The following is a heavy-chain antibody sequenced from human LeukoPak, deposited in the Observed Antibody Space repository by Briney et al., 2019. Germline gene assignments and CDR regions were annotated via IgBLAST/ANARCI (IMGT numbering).Heavy chain of an antibody. J-gene: IGHJ3*02. CDR3: AKASERTYYDFWSGYYTGAFDI. Sequence: SGTLSLTCAVSGGSISSSNWWSWVRQPPGKGLEWIGEIYHSGSTNYNPSLKSRVTISVDKSKNQFSLKLSSVTAADTAVYYCAKASERTYYDFWSGYYTGAFDIWGQGTMVTVSS. V-gene: IGHV4-4*02. CDR2: IYHSGST. D-gene: IGHD3-3*01. CDR1: GGSISSSNW.